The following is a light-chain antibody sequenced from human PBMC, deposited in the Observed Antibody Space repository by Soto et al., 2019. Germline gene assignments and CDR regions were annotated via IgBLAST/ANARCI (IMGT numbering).Light chain of an antibody. J-gene: IGKJ1*01. V-gene: IGKV1-5*03. Sequence: DIQMTQSPSTLSASVGDRVTITCRASQSISSWLAWYQQKPGKAPKLLIYKASSLESGVPSRFSGSGSGTEFTLTTSSVQPDDFATYYCQQSNSYPWTFGQGTKVEIK. CDR2: KAS. CDR3: QQSNSYPWT. CDR1: QSISSW.